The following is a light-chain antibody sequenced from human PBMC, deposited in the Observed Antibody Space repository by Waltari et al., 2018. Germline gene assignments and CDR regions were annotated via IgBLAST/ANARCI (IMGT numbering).Light chain of an antibody. Sequence: DIQMTQSPSSLSASVVDRVTITCRASQDIGSDLGWYQQKSGKAPKRLIYGVSSCHRGCPSRCSGSASGTEFTLTISSLQPEDFATYYCLQHKTFPRTFGQGTKV. V-gene: IGKV1-17*01. J-gene: IGKJ1*01. CDR3: LQHKTFPRT. CDR1: QDIGSD. CDR2: GVS.